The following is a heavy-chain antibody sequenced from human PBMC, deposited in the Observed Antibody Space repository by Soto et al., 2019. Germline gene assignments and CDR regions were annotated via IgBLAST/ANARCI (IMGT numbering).Heavy chain of an antibody. Sequence: GGSLRLSCAASGFTFSSYGMHWVRQAPGKGLEWVAVISYDGSNKYYADSMKGRFTISRDNSKNTLYLQMNSLRAEDTAVYYCAKDRGYYGSGSYYLTYGMDVWGQGTTVTVSS. D-gene: IGHD3-10*01. J-gene: IGHJ6*02. CDR3: AKDRGYYGSGSYYLTYGMDV. CDR2: ISYDGSNK. V-gene: IGHV3-30*18. CDR1: GFTFSSYG.